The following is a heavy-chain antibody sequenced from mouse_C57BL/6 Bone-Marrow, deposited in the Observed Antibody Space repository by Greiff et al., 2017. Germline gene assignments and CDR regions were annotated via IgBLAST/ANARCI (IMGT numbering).Heavy chain of an antibody. CDR1: GFTFSNYW. V-gene: IGHV6-3*01. D-gene: IGHD3-2*02. CDR2: IRLKSDNYAT. CDR3: TLDSSGYFDY. Sequence: EVNVVESGGGLVQPGGSMKLSCVASGFTFSNYWMNWVRQSPEKGLEWVAQIRLKSDNYATHYAESVKGRFTISRDDSKSSVYLQMDNLRAEDTGIYYCTLDSSGYFDYWGQGTTLTVSS. J-gene: IGHJ2*01.